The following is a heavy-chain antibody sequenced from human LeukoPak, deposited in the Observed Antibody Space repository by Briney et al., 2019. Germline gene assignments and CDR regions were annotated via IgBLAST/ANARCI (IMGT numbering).Heavy chain of an antibody. CDR1: GGSISSYY. CDR2: IYYSGST. D-gene: IGHD4-17*01. J-gene: IGHJ4*02. Sequence: SETLSLTCTVSGGSISSYYWNWIRQPPGKGLEWIGYIYYSGSTNYNPSLKSRVTISVDTSKNQFSLNLTSVTAADTTVYYCATSTGDYYYFDYWGQGTLVTVSS. V-gene: IGHV4-59*08. CDR3: ATSTGDYYYFDY.